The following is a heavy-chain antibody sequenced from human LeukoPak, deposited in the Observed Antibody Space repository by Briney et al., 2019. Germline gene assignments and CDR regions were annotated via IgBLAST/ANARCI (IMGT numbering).Heavy chain of an antibody. D-gene: IGHD3-10*01. Sequence: SETLSLTCAVYGGSFSGYYWSWIRQPPGKGLEWIGEINHSGSTNYNPSLKSRVIISVDTSKNQFSLKLSSVTAADTAVYYCARGSSGRGPFDYWGQGTLVTVSS. V-gene: IGHV4-34*01. CDR3: ARGSSGRGPFDY. CDR2: INHSGST. CDR1: GGSFSGYY. J-gene: IGHJ4*02.